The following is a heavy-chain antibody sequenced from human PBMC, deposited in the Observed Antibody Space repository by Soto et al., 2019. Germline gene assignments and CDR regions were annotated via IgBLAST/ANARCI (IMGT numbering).Heavy chain of an antibody. V-gene: IGHV1-2*02. Sequence: ASVKVSCKASGYTFTGYYMHWVRQAPGRGLEWMGWINPNSGGTNYAQKFQGRVTMTRDTSISTAYMELSGLRSDDTAVYYCATGINLRRLYYYYYGMDVWGQGTTVTVSS. CDR1: GYTFTGYY. CDR2: INPNSGGT. J-gene: IGHJ6*02. D-gene: IGHD6-25*01. CDR3: ATGINLRRLYYYYYGMDV.